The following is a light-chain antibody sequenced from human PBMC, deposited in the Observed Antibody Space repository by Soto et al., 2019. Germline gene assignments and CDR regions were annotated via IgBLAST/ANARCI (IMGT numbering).Light chain of an antibody. CDR1: SSDVGGYHY. J-gene: IGLJ2*01. CDR2: DVN. CDR3: CSYAGSYTLV. Sequence: QSALTQPRSMSGSPGQSVTLSCTGTSSDVGGYHYVSWYQHHPGKAPKIIIFDVNKRPSGVPDRFSGSKSGNTASLTISGLQTEDEADYYCCSYAGSYTLVFGGGTKLTVL. V-gene: IGLV2-11*01.